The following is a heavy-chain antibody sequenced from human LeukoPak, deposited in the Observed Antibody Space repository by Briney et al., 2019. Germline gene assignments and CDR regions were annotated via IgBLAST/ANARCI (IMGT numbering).Heavy chain of an antibody. Sequence: SGPTLVKPTQTLTLTCTFSGFPLSTSGMGVGWIRQPPGKALEWLALIYWDDDKRYSPSLKSRLTITKDTSKNQVVLTMTNMDPVDTATYYCTHRQYLSLGDYWGQGTLVTVSS. J-gene: IGHJ4*02. D-gene: IGHD2/OR15-2a*01. CDR3: THRQYLSLGDY. V-gene: IGHV2-5*02. CDR1: GFPLSTSGMG. CDR2: IYWDDDK.